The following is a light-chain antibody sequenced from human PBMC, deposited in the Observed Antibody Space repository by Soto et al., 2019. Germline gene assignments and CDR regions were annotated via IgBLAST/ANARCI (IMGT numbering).Light chain of an antibody. CDR1: QSVRFN. CDR2: GAS. Sequence: EIVMTQSPGARSVSPGEGATLSFMASQSVRFNLAWYQQKPGQAPRLLIYGASTRATGIPARFSGSGSGTEFTLTISSLQSEDFAVYYCQQHNNWPPWTFGQGTKVDI. J-gene: IGKJ1*01. V-gene: IGKV3-15*01. CDR3: QQHNNWPPWT.